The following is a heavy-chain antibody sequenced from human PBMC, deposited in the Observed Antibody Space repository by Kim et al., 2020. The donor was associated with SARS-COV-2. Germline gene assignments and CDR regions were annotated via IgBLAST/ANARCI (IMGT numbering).Heavy chain of an antibody. CDR1: GGSISSHF. J-gene: IGHJ4*02. D-gene: IGHD3-10*01. CDR3: AREAIWSHFDS. V-gene: IGHV4-59*11. Sequence: SETLSLTCTVSGGSISSHFWSWIRQPPGKGLEWIGYISYSGSSSYNPSLKSRVTISVDTSKNQFSLKLSSVTAADTAVYFCAREAIWSHFDSWGQGTLVTVSS. CDR2: ISYSGSS.